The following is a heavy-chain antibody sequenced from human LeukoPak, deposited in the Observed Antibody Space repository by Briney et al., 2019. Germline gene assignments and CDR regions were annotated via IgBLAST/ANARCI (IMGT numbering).Heavy chain of an antibody. CDR2: IIPTFGTA. D-gene: IGHD6-13*01. CDR1: GGTFSSYA. J-gene: IGHJ5*02. V-gene: IGHV1-69*13. Sequence: ASVKVSCKASGGTFSSYAISWVRQAPGQGLEWMGGIIPTFGTANYAQKFQGRVTITADESTSTAYMELSSLRSEDTAVYYCARSVGYSSSWYNWFDPWGQGTLVTVSS. CDR3: ARSVGYSSSWYNWFDP.